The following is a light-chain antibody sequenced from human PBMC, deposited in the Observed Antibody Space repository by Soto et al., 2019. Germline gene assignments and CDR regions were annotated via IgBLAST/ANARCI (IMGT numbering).Light chain of an antibody. CDR1: QSVTSTY. V-gene: IGKV3-20*01. Sequence: EIVLTQSPATLSLSPGERATLSCRASQSVTSTYLAWYQQKPGQSPRLLIFGGSIRASGVPDRFSGGGSGTDFTLIISRLEEEDDAVDYCHCHQVDSSRVYSFGHGTNLDI. CDR3: HCHQVDSSRVYS. J-gene: IGKJ2*03. CDR2: GGS.